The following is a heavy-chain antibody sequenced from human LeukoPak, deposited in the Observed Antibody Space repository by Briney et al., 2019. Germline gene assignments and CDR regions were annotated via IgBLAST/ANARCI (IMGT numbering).Heavy chain of an antibody. D-gene: IGHD4-23*01. Sequence: AGGSLRLSCAASGFTFSSYAMSWVRQAPGKGLEWIGEINHSGSTNYNPSLKSRVTISVDTSKNQFSLKLSSVTAADTAVYYCASGTTVVPFDYWGQGTLVTVSS. J-gene: IGHJ4*02. CDR1: GFTFSSYA. CDR3: ASGTTVVPFDY. V-gene: IGHV4-34*01. CDR2: INHSGST.